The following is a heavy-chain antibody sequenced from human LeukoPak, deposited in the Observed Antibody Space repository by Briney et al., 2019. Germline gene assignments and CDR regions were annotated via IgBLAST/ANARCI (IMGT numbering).Heavy chain of an antibody. V-gene: IGHV3-7*01. CDR1: GFTFSNYW. Sequence: PGGSLRLSCAASGFTFSNYWMGWVRQAPGKGLEWVANIKQDGSAKYYVDSVKGRFTISRDNAKNSLYLQMNSLRAEDTAVYYCASLGDPFDSWGQGTLVTVSS. D-gene: IGHD2-21*02. J-gene: IGHJ4*02. CDR2: IKQDGSAK. CDR3: ASLGDPFDS.